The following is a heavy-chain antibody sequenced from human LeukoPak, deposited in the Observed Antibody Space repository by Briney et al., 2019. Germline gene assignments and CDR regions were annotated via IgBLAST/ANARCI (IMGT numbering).Heavy chain of an antibody. D-gene: IGHD5-12*01. CDR3: GYSGYDWGAAFDI. Sequence: PSETLSLTFAVSGGSISSSNWWSWVRQPPGKGLEWIGEIYHSGSTNYNPSLKSRVTISVDKSKNQFSLKLSSVTAADTAVYYCGYSGYDWGAAFDIWGQGTMVTVSS. CDR1: GGSISSSNW. CDR2: IYHSGST. V-gene: IGHV4-4*02. J-gene: IGHJ3*02.